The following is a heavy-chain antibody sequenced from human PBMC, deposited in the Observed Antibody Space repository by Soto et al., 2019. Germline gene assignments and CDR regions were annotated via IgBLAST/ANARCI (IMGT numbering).Heavy chain of an antibody. Sequence: ASVKVSCKASGGTFSSYAISWVRQAPGQGLEWMGGIIPIFGTANYAQKFQGRVTITADESTSTAYMEMSSLRSEDTAVYYCASTIFGVVNTYYYYGMDVWGQGTTVTVSS. J-gene: IGHJ6*02. CDR3: ASTIFGVVNTYYYYGMDV. V-gene: IGHV1-69*13. CDR1: GGTFSSYA. CDR2: IIPIFGTA. D-gene: IGHD3-3*01.